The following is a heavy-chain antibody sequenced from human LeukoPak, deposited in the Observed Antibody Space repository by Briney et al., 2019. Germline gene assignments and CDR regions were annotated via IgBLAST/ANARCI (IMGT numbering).Heavy chain of an antibody. J-gene: IGHJ4*02. CDR3: ARSHSSSWYPGFDY. D-gene: IGHD6-13*01. CDR1: GYTFTSYY. Sequence: ASVKVSCKASGYTFTSYYMHWVRQAPGQGLEWMGRINPNSGGTNYAQKFQGRVTMTRDTSISTAYMELSRLRSDDTAVYYCARSHSSSWYPGFDYWGQGTLVTVSS. V-gene: IGHV1-2*06. CDR2: INPNSGGT.